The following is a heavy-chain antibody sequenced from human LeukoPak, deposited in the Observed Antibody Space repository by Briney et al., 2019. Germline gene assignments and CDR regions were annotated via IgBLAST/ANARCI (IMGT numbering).Heavy chain of an antibody. CDR3: ATVPQVPPLRVLELLSRDY. CDR1: GYTLTELS. J-gene: IGHJ4*02. CDR2: FDPEDGET. Sequence: ASVKVSCTVSGYTLTELSMHWVRQAPGKGLEWMGGFDPEDGETIYAQKFQGRVTMTEDTSTDTAYMELSSLRSEDTAVYYCATVPQVPPLRVLELLSRDYWGQGTLVTVSS. V-gene: IGHV1-24*01. D-gene: IGHD3-3*01.